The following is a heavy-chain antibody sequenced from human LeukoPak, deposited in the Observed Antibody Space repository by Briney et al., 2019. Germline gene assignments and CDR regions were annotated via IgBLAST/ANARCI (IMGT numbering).Heavy chain of an antibody. CDR3: ARDRLSIVGATTVTPALGHDAFDI. V-gene: IGHV3-20*04. CDR2: INWNGGST. D-gene: IGHD1-26*01. J-gene: IGHJ3*02. CDR1: GFTFDDYG. Sequence: PAGGSLRLSCAASGFTFDDYGMSWVRQAPGKGLEWVSGINWNGGSTGYADSVKGRFTISRDNAKNSLYLQMNSLRAEDTALYYCARDRLSIVGATTVTPALGHDAFDIWGQGTMVTVSS.